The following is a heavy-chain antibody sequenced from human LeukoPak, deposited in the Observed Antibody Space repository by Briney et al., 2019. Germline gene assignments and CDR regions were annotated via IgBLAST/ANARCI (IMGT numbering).Heavy chain of an antibody. V-gene: IGHV3-30*02. CDR2: IRYDGSNK. CDR1: GFTFRTYG. CDR3: AKVLTSGTYYYFDY. D-gene: IGHD1-26*01. J-gene: IGHJ4*02. Sequence: PGGSLRLSCAASGFTFRTYGMHWVRQAPGKGLGWVAFIRYDGSNKYYADSVKGRFTISRDNSKNTLYLQMNSLRAEDTAVYYCAKVLTSGTYYYFDYWGQGTLVAVSS.